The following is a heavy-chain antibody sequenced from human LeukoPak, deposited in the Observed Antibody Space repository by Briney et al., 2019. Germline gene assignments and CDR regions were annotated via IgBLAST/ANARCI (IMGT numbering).Heavy chain of an antibody. CDR2: ISDSGGNT. V-gene: IGHV3-23*01. CDR1: GFTFSNYA. D-gene: IGHD2-15*01. Sequence: GGSLRLSCAASGFTFSNYAVGWVRQAPGKGLEWVSTISDSGGNTYHADSVKGRFTISRDNSKNTVYLQMNSQRAEDTAVYYCAKGNTGSFYSASDYWGQGTLVTVSS. J-gene: IGHJ4*02. CDR3: AKGNTGSFYSASDY.